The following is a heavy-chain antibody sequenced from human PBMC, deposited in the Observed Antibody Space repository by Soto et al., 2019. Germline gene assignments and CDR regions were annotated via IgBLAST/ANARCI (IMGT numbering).Heavy chain of an antibody. CDR1: GGSFSGYY. D-gene: IGHD6-13*01. J-gene: IGHJ5*02. V-gene: IGHV4-34*01. CDR2: INHSGST. Sequence: QVQLQQWGAGLLKPSETLSLTCAVYGGSFSGYYWSWIRQPPGKGLEWIGEINHSGSTNYNPSLKSRVTISVDTSKNQCSLKLSSVTAADTAVYYCARGKRYSSSWYETNWFDPWGQGTLVTVSS. CDR3: ARGKRYSSSWYETNWFDP.